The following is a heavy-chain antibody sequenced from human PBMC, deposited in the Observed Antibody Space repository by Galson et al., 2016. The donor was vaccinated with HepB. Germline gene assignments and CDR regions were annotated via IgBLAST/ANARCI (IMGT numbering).Heavy chain of an antibody. V-gene: IGHV3-9*01. CDR1: GFTFDDYA. Sequence: SLRLSCAASGFTFDDYAMHWVRQAPGKGLEWVAAISWNSGDFDYADSVKGRFSISRDNAKNSLYLQLNSLRIEETALYYCAKDHREVAGFKYAFDFWGQGTMVTVSS. D-gene: IGHD6-19*01. CDR3: AKDHREVAGFKYAFDF. J-gene: IGHJ3*01. CDR2: ISWNSGDF.